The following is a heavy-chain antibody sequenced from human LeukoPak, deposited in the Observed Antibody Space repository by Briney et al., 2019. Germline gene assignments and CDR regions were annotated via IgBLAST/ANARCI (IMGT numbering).Heavy chain of an antibody. J-gene: IGHJ5*02. Sequence: GGSLRLSCAASGFTFSSYSMHWVRQAPGKGLEWVSSISASSSSIYYADSVKGRFTISRDNAKNSLYLQMDSLRAEDTALYYCAKGVYSSTWYGWFDPWGQGTLVTVSP. CDR3: AKGVYSSTWYGWFDP. CDR2: ISASSSSI. V-gene: IGHV3-21*06. CDR1: GFTFSSYS. D-gene: IGHD6-13*01.